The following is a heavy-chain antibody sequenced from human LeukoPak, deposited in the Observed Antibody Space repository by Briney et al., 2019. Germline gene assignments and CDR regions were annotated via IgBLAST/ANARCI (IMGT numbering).Heavy chain of an antibody. D-gene: IGHD1-1*01. CDR3: ARHERVPGPFDT. J-gene: IGHJ3*02. V-gene: IGHV5-51*01. CDR2: IYPGDSDT. CDR1: GYSFDTYW. Sequence: GASLKTSCHGSGYSFDTYWIGWVRQMPGKGLEWMGVIYPGDSDTRYSPSFQGQVTISVDKSINTAYLQWTSLKASDTAMYYCARHERVPGPFDTWGQGTMVTVSS.